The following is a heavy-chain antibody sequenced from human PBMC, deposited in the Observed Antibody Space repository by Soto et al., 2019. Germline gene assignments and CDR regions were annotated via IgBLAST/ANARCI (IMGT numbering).Heavy chain of an antibody. J-gene: IGHJ4*02. CDR2: INPSGGST. Sequence: QVQLVQSGAEVKKPGASVKVSCKASGYTFTSYYMHWVRQAPGQGLEWMGIINPSGGSTSYAQKFQGSVTMTRDTSTGTVYMELSSLRSEDTAVYYCARDLGGYYFDCWGQGTLVTVSS. CDR3: ARDLGGYYFDC. D-gene: IGHD3-16*01. V-gene: IGHV1-46*01. CDR1: GYTFTSYY.